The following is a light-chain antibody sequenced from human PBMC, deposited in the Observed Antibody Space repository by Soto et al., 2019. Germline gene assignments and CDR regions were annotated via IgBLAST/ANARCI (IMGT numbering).Light chain of an antibody. CDR1: SSDVGGYNY. V-gene: IGLV2-14*01. J-gene: IGLJ1*01. CDR3: SSYTSSSTLYV. Sequence: QSALTQPASVSGSPGQSITICCTGTSSDVGGYNYVSWYQQHPGKAPKFMIYDVSNRPSGVSNRFSGSKSGNTASLTISGLQAEDEADYYCSSYTSSSTLYVFGTGTKVTVL. CDR2: DVS.